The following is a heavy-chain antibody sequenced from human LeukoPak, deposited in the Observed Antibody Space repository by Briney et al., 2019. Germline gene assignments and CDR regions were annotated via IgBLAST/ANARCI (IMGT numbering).Heavy chain of an antibody. CDR2: IYYSGST. CDR1: SGSISSSSYY. CDR3: ARIDDGGLYSSSWYGPSQAIQGYYGMDV. V-gene: IGHV4-39*01. D-gene: IGHD6-13*01. Sequence: PSETLSLTCTVSSGSISSSSYYWGWIRQPPGKGLEWIGSIYYSGSTYYNPSLKSRVTISVDTSKNQFSLKLSSVTAADTAVYYCARIDDGGLYSSSWYGPSQAIQGYYGMDVWGQGTTVTVSS. J-gene: IGHJ6*02.